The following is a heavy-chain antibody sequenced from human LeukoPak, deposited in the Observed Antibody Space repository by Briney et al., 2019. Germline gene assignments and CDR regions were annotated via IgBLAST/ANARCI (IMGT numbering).Heavy chain of an antibody. V-gene: IGHV4-38-2*02. CDR3: ARDDVVRGVITYYYGMDV. D-gene: IGHD3-10*01. J-gene: IGHJ6*04. CDR1: GYSISSGYY. CDR2: IYHSGST. Sequence: SETLSLTCAVSGYSISSGYYWGWIRQPPGQGLAWIGSIYHSGSTFYNPSLKSRVTISVDTSKNQFSLKLSSVTAADTAVYYCARDDVVRGVITYYYGMDVWGKGTTVTVSS.